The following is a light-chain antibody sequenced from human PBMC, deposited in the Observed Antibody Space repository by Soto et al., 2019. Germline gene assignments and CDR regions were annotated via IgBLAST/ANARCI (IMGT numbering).Light chain of an antibody. CDR1: TSNIGTNT. J-gene: IGLJ1*01. CDR2: GNI. CDR3: QSYDVSLTAYV. V-gene: IGLV1-44*01. Sequence: QSVLTQSPSASGTPGQRVSISCSGSTSNIGTNTVSWYQHVPGTAPKLLISGNINRPSGIPDRFSGSKSGTSASLAITGLQTEDEADYYCQSYDVSLTAYVFGTGTKLTVL.